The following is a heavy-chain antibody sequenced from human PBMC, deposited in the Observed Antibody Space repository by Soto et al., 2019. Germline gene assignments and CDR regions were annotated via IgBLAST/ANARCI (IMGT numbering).Heavy chain of an antibody. CDR3: ARMYYSGSGEHSWFDP. CDR2: ISTSSIYT. D-gene: IGHD3-10*01. Sequence: QVQLVESGGGLVKPGGSLRLSCAASGFTFSDYYMSWIRQAPGRGLEWISYISTSSIYTIYADSVKGRFTISRDNAKNSLYLQITSLRAEDTAVYSCARMYYSGSGEHSWFDPWGQGTLVTVSS. CDR1: GFTFSDYY. J-gene: IGHJ5*02. V-gene: IGHV3-11*05.